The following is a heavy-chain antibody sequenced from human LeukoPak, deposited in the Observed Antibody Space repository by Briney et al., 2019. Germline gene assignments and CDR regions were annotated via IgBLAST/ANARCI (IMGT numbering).Heavy chain of an antibody. Sequence: GGSLRLSCAASGFTFSSYGMHWVRQAPGKGLEWVAFIRYDGSNKYYADSVKGRFTISRDNSKNTLYLQMNSLRAEDTVVYYCAKDGNWGFYYYYYYMDVWGKGTTVTVSS. CDR2: IRYDGSNK. J-gene: IGHJ6*03. CDR3: AKDGNWGFYYYYYYMDV. D-gene: IGHD7-27*01. V-gene: IGHV3-30*02. CDR1: GFTFSSYG.